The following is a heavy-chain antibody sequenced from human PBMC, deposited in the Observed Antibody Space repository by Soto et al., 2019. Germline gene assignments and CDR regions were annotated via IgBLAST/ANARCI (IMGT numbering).Heavy chain of an antibody. J-gene: IGHJ6*02. CDR3: ARDYYRFNSGYGFSMDV. CDR1: GFTFSSYA. Sequence: PGGSLRLSCAASGFTFSSYAMHWVRQAPGKGLEWVAVISYDGSNKYYADSVKGRFTISRDNSKNTQYLQMNSLRAEDTAVYYCARDYYRFNSGYGFSMDVWGQGTTVTVSS. D-gene: IGHD5-12*01. V-gene: IGHV3-30-3*01. CDR2: ISYDGSNK.